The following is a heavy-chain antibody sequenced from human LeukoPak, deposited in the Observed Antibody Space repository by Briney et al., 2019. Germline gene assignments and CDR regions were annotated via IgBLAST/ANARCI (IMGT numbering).Heavy chain of an antibody. Sequence: GESLKISCKGSGYSFDTSWIGWVRQMPGKGLEWMGIIYPGDSDVRYSPSFQGLVTISADKSISTAYLQWSSLKASDTAIYYCARREYFYGYCDYWGQGTLVTVSS. V-gene: IGHV5-51*01. CDR2: IYPGDSDV. J-gene: IGHJ4*02. D-gene: IGHD5-18*01. CDR3: ARREYFYGYCDY. CDR1: GYSFDTSW.